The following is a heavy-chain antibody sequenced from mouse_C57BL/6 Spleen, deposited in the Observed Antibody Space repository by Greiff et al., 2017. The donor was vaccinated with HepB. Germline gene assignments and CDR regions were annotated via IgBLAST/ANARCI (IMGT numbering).Heavy chain of an antibody. CDR1: GYTFTDYY. Sequence: SGPVLVKPGASVKMSCKASGYTFTDYYMNWVKQSHGKSLEWIGVINPYNGGTSYNQKFKGKATLTVDKSSSTAYMELNSLTSEDSAVYYCARQISTVVAPFAYWGQGTLVTVSA. CDR3: ARQISTVVAPFAY. J-gene: IGHJ3*01. D-gene: IGHD1-1*01. CDR2: INPYNGGT. V-gene: IGHV1-19*01.